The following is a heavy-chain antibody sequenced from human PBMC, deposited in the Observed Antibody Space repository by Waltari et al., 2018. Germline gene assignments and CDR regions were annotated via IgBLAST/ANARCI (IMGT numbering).Heavy chain of an antibody. J-gene: IGHJ5*02. CDR3: ARGRQMVRGVIIKGRGTFWFDP. Sequence: QVQLQQWGAGLLKPSETLSLTCAVYGGSFSGYYWSWIRQPPGKGLEWIGEINHSGSTNYNPSRKSRVTISVDTSKNQFSLKLSSVTAADTAVYYCARGRQMVRGVIIKGRGTFWFDPWGQGTLVTVSS. CDR2: INHSGST. V-gene: IGHV4-34*01. CDR1: GGSFSGYY. D-gene: IGHD3-10*01.